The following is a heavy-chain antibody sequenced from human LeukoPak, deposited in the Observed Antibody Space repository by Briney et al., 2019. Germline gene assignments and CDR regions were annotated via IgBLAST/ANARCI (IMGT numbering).Heavy chain of an antibody. D-gene: IGHD4/OR15-4a*01. CDR1: GYTFTSYD. CDR2: MNPNSGNT. V-gene: IGHV1-8*01. J-gene: IGHJ6*02. CDR3: ASFRGAIPDYYYYGMDV. Sequence: ASVKVSCKASGYTFTSYDINWVPQATGQGLEWMGWMNPNSGNTGYAQKFQGRVTMTRNTSISTAYMELSSLRSEDTAVYYCASFRGAIPDYYYYGMDVWGQGTTVTVSS.